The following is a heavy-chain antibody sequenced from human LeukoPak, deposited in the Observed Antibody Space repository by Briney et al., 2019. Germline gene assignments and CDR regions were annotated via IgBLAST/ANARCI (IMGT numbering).Heavy chain of an antibody. J-gene: IGHJ5*02. CDR1: GGTFSSYT. CDR2: IIPILGIA. D-gene: IGHD3-16*01. V-gene: IGHV1-69*02. Sequence: GSSVEVSCKASGGTFSSYTISWVRQAPGQGLEWMGRIIPILGIANYAQKFQGRVTITADKSTSTAYMELSSLRSEDTAVYYCARVRGIMITFGGAAAFDPWGQGTLVTVSS. CDR3: ARVRGIMITFGGAAAFDP.